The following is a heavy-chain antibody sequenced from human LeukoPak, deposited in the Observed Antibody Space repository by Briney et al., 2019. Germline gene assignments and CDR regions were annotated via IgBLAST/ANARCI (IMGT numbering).Heavy chain of an antibody. J-gene: IGHJ3*02. CDR1: GGSISSSSYY. CDR2: IYYSGNT. D-gene: IGHD3-22*01. Sequence: SETLSLTCTVSGGSISSSSYYWAWIRQPPGKGLEWIGSIYYSGNTYYKSSLKSRVTIAVDTSKNQCSLKLNSVTAADTAVYYCARESYYDSSGYSHDAFDIWGQGTVVTVSS. CDR3: ARESYYDSSGYSHDAFDI. V-gene: IGHV4-39*07.